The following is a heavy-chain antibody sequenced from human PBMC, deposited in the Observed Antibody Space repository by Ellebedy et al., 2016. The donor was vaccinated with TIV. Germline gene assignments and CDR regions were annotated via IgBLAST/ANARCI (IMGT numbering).Heavy chain of an antibody. D-gene: IGHD5-12*01. CDR2: IYPGDSDT. J-gene: IGHJ3*02. V-gene: IGHV5-51*01. CDR3: ASPSGRGYSGYDSLDI. CDR1: GYSFTSYW. Sequence: GGSLRLXCKGSGYSFTSYWIGWVRQMPGKGLEWMGTIYPGDSDTRYSPSFQGQVTISADKSISTAYLQWSSLKASDTAMYYCASPSGRGYSGYDSLDIWGQGTMVTVSS.